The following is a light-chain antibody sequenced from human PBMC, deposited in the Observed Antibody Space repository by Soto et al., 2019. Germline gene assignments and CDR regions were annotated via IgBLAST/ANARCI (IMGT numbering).Light chain of an antibody. V-gene: IGKV1-5*01. CDR1: QSISSW. CDR2: DAS. Sequence: DIQMTQSPSPLSASVGERVTITCRASQSISSWLAWYQQKPGKAPKLLIYDASSLESGVPSRFSGSGSGTDFTLTISRLEPEDFAVYYCQQYGSSLRTFGQGTKVDIK. CDR3: QQYGSSLRT. J-gene: IGKJ1*01.